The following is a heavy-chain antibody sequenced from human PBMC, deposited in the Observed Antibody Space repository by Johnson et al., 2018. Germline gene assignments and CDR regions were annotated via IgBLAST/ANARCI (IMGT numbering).Heavy chain of an antibody. CDR1: GFTFSSYG. CDR2: ITYDGSNK. V-gene: IGHV3-30*18. Sequence: VQLLESGGGVVKPGRSLRLSCAASGFTFSSYGMHWVRQAPGKGLEWVAAITYDGSNKYYADSVKGRFTISSDNSKNTLYLQMNSLRAEDTAVYYCAKESYYGSGCRRDVDIWGRGGMGTVSS. D-gene: IGHD3-10*01. J-gene: IGHJ3*02. CDR3: AKESYYGSGCRRDVDI.